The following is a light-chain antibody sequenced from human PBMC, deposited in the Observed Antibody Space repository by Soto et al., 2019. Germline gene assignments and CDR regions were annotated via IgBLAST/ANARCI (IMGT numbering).Light chain of an antibody. CDR1: SSDVGGYNY. J-gene: IGLJ1*01. CDR2: EVS. Sequence: QSVLTQPASVSGSPGQSITISCTGTSSDVGGYNYVSWYQQHPGKAPKLMIYEVSNRPSGVSDRFSGSRSGNTASLTISGLQAEDEADYYCSSSTSSSTDVFGTGTKLTVL. V-gene: IGLV2-14*01. CDR3: SSSTSSSTDV.